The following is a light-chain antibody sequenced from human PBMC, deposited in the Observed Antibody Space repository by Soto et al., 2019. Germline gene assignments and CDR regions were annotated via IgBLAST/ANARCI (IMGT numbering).Light chain of an antibody. V-gene: IGKV3-20*01. J-gene: IGKJ1*01. CDR1: QSVSSSH. CDR2: AAS. CDR3: QQYGSSPWT. Sequence: EIVLTQSPGTLSLSPGERATLSCRASQSVSSSHLAWYQQNPGQAPRLLLYAASSRATGIPDRFSGSGSGTDVTLTISRLEPEDFAVYYCQQYGSSPWTFGQGPKVEIK.